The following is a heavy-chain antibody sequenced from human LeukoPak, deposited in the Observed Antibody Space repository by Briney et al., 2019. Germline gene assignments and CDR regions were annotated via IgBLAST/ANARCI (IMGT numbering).Heavy chain of an antibody. V-gene: IGHV3-30*03. CDR3: ARGEGLWFGELFTY. D-gene: IGHD3-10*01. Sequence: PGGSLRLSCAASGFTFSSYGMHWVRQAPGKGLEWVAVISYDGSNKYYADSVEGRFTISRDNSKNTLFLQMNSLKVEDTAVYFCARGEGLWFGELFTYWGQGTLVSVSS. CDR1: GFTFSSYG. CDR2: ISYDGSNK. J-gene: IGHJ4*02.